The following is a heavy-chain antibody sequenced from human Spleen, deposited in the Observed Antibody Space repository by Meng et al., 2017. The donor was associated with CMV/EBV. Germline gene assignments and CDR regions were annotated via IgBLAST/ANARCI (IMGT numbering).Heavy chain of an antibody. CDR1: GFTFGDYA. CDR2: IRSKAYGGTT. J-gene: IGHJ6*02. D-gene: IGHD3-10*01. Sequence: GESLKISCTASGFTFGDYAMSWVRQAPGKGLEWVGFIRSKAYGGTTEYAASVKGRFTISRDDSKSIAYLQMNSLKTEDTAVYYCSGGYGMDVWGQGTTVTVSS. V-gene: IGHV3-49*04. CDR3: SGGYGMDV.